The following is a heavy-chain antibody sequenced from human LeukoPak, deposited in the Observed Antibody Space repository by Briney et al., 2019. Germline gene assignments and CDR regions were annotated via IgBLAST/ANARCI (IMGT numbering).Heavy chain of an antibody. CDR1: GFTFSSYS. CDR2: IYSGGRT. V-gene: IGHV3-53*01. CDR3: ARLRGTVAFDY. D-gene: IGHD6-19*01. Sequence: GGSLRLSCAASGFTFSSYSMNWVRQAPGKGLEWVSVIYSGGRTYYADSVKGRFTISRDNSKNALYLQMSSLRAEDTAVYYCARLRGTVAFDYWGQGTLVTVSS. J-gene: IGHJ4*02.